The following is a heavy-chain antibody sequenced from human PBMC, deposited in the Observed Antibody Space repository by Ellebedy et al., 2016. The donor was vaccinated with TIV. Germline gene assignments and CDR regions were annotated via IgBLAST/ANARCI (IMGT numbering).Heavy chain of an antibody. Sequence: PGGSLRLSCAASGFTFSCCAMSWVRQTPGKGLEWVSVISNSGDTTYADSVKGRFTISRDNSKNTLYLQMNSLRAEDTAVYYCPKGQRVVTAPFDYWGQGTLVTVSS. J-gene: IGHJ4*02. CDR2: ISNSGDTT. CDR1: GFTFSCCA. V-gene: IGHV3-23*01. D-gene: IGHD2-21*02. CDR3: PKGQRVVTAPFDY.